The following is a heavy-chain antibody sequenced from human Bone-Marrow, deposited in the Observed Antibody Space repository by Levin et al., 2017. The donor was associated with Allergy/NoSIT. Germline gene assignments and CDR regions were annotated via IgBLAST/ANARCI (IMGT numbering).Heavy chain of an antibody. CDR2: ISSSGNVV. J-gene: IGHJ4*02. D-gene: IGHD4/OR15-4a*01. CDR3: ARAGLFEVATYDYFDS. Sequence: GGSLRLSCAASGFTFSDYYMSWVRQAPGKGLESISYISSSGNVVYYANSLKGRITISRDNAKHSLSLHLTSLRAEDTAVYYCARAGLFEVATYDYFDSWGQGTLVTVSS. V-gene: IGHV3-11*01. CDR1: GFTFSDYY.